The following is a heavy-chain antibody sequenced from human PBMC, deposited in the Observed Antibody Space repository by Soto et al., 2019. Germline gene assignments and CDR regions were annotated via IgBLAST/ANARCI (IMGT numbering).Heavy chain of an antibody. CDR3: ARQGRDGYHSRFDY. CDR2: IYYSGST. Sequence: PSETLSLTCTVSGGSISSSSYYWGWIRQPPGKGLEWIGSIYYSGSTYYNPSLKSRVTISVDTSKNQFSLKLSSVTAADTAVYYCARQGRDGYHSRFDYRGQGTLVTVSS. V-gene: IGHV4-39*01. D-gene: IGHD5-12*01. CDR1: GGSISSSSYY. J-gene: IGHJ4*02.